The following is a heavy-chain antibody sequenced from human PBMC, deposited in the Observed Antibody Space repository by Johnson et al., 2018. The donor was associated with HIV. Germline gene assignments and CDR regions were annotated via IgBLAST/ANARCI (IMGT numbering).Heavy chain of an antibody. CDR2: ISFDGTEK. V-gene: IGHV3-30*03. CDR1: GFTFSRNA. Sequence: QVQLVESGGGVVQPGRSLGLSCTASGFTFSRNAMHWVRKPPGKGLEWVAVISFDGTEKHYGDSVRGRFTFSRDNSKNTLSLQMSSLTAEDTAIYYCVRGSLTDDSFAEWGQGTMVLVSS. J-gene: IGHJ3*01. CDR3: VRGSLTDDSFAE.